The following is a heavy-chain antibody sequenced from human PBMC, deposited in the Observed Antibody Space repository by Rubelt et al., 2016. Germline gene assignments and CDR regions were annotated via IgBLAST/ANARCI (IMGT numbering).Heavy chain of an antibody. CDR2: INAGNGNT. D-gene: IGHD6-13*01. CDR3: ARERSSWDWFDP. J-gene: IGHJ5*02. Sequence: LEWMGWINAGNGNTKYSQKFQGRVTITRDTSASTAYMELSSLRSEDTAVYYCARERSSWDWFDPWGQGTLVTVSS. V-gene: IGHV1-3*01.